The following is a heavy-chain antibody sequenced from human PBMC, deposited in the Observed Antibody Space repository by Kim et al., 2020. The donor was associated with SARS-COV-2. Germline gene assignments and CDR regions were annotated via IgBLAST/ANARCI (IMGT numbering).Heavy chain of an antibody. Sequence: SETLSLTCAVYGGSFSGYYWSWIRQPPGKGLEWIGEINHSGSTNYNPSLKSRVTISVDTSKNQFSLKLSSVTAADTAVYYCARALLSIVLMVYARQFGYMDVWGKGTTVTVSS. CDR2: INHSGST. J-gene: IGHJ6*03. CDR1: GGSFSGYY. V-gene: IGHV4-34*01. D-gene: IGHD2-8*01. CDR3: ARALLSIVLMVYARQFGYMDV.